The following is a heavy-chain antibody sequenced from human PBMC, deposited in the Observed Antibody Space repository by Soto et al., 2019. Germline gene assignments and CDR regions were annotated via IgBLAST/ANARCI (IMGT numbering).Heavy chain of an antibody. J-gene: IGHJ6*02. V-gene: IGHV2-5*02. CDR1: GFSLSTSGVG. CDR2: IYWDDDK. Sequence: QITLKESGPTLVKPTQTLTLTCTFSGFSLSTSGVGVGWIRQPPGKALEWLALIYWDDDKRYSPSLKSRLTITKDTSKNQVVLTMTNMDPVDTATYYCAHRGREYCSSTSCYANGMDVWGQGTTVTVSS. CDR3: AHRGREYCSSTSCYANGMDV. D-gene: IGHD2-2*01.